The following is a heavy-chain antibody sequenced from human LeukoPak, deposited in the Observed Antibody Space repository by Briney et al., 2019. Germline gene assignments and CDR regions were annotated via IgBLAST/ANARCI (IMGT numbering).Heavy chain of an antibody. Sequence: GGSLRLSCAASGFTVSSSYLSWVRQAPGKGLEWVSVFYSGGKPYYTDSVKGRFTISRDNSKITLYLQMNSLRAEDTAVYYCAKSYNGYESKPDYWGQGTLVTVSS. CDR2: FYSGGKP. CDR3: AKSYNGYESKPDY. D-gene: IGHD5-12*01. V-gene: IGHV3-53*01. CDR1: GFTVSSSY. J-gene: IGHJ4*02.